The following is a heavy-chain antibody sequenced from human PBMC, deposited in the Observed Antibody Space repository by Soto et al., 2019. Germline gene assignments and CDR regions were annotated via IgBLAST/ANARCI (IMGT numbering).Heavy chain of an antibody. D-gene: IGHD1-26*01. CDR3: ARSGRSLLHS. CDR1: GASISGSDHY. V-gene: IGHV4-30-4*01. Sequence: QVQLQESGPGLVKASQTLSLTCTVSGASISGSDHYWSWIRQPPGKGLEWIGHLSYTGNSYKPYYNPSLQSRPTMSLDTSKNQFSLNMTSVTAAVTAVYFCARSGRSLLHSGGQGALVSVSS. J-gene: IGHJ5*01. CDR2: LSYTGNSYKP.